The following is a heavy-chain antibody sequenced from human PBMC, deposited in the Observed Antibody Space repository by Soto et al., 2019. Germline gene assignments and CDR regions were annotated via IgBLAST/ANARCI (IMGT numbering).Heavy chain of an antibody. CDR1: GFTFSSYS. J-gene: IGHJ5*02. CDR3: ARDLGAYCTNGVCSP. CDR2: ISSSSSTI. V-gene: IGHV3-48*02. Sequence: EVQLVESGGGLVQPGGSLRLSCAASGFTFSSYSMNWVRQAPGKGLEWVSYISSSSSTIYYADSVKGRFTISRDNAKNSLYLQMNSLRDEDTAVYYCARDLGAYCTNGVCSPWGQGTLVTVSS. D-gene: IGHD2-8*01.